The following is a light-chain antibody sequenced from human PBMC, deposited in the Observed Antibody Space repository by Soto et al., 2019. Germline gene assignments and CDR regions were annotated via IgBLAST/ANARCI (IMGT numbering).Light chain of an antibody. J-gene: IGLJ1*01. V-gene: IGLV1-51*01. Sequence: QSVLTQPPSVSAAPGQKVTISCSGSSSNIGNNFVSWYQQLPGTAPKLLIYDNHKRPSGIPDRFSGSKSGTSAILGITGLQTGDEADYYCGTWDNSLSGVFGTGTKLTVL. CDR3: GTWDNSLSGV. CDR1: SSNIGNNF. CDR2: DNH.